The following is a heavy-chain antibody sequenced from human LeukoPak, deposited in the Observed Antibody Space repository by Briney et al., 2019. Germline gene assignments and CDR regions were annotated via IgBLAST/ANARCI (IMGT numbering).Heavy chain of an antibody. CDR1: GFTFSSYA. V-gene: IGHV3-23*01. CDR2: ISGSGGST. D-gene: IGHD6-19*01. J-gene: IGHJ1*01. Sequence: GGSLRLSCAASGFTFSSYAMSWVRQAPGKGLEWASAISGSGGSTYYADSVKGRFTISRDNSKNTLYLQMNSLRAEDTAVYYCAKVRRGGYSSGARYFQHWGQGTLVTVSS. CDR3: AKVRRGGYSSGARYFQH.